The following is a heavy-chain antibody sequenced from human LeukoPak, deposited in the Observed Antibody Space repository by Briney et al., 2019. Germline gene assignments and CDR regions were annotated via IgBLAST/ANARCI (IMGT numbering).Heavy chain of an antibody. V-gene: IGHV4-39*01. CDR3: ARIAARRYFDY. D-gene: IGHD6-6*01. J-gene: IGHJ4*02. CDR2: IYYSGST. Sequence: PSETLSLTCTVSGGSISSSSYYWGWIRQPPGKGLEWLGSIYYSGSTYYNPSLKSRVTISVDTSKNQFSLKLSSVTAADTAVYYCARIAARRYFDYWGQGTLVTVSS. CDR1: GGSISSSSYY.